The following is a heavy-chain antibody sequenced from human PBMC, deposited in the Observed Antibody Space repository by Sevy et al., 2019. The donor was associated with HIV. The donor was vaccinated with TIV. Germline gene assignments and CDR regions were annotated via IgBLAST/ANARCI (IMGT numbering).Heavy chain of an antibody. CDR1: GGSISSISNY. Sequence: SETLSLTCGVSGGSISSISNYWGWIRQPPGRELEWIGSLYYEGTTYYNPSLKSRVRISGNTSKNLFSLDLTSVTAADTAVYYYARLSPFYHYMDVWGKGTTVTVSS. CDR2: LYYEGTT. CDR3: ARLSPFYHYMDV. V-gene: IGHV4-39*01. J-gene: IGHJ6*03.